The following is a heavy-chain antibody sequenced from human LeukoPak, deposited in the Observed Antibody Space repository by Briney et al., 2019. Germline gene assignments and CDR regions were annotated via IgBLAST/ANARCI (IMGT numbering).Heavy chain of an antibody. CDR2: IYYSGST. CDR1: GGSISSYY. CDR3: ARGGTVRNGMDV. Sequence: SETLSLTCTVSGGSISSYYWSWIRQPSGKGLEWIGYIYYSGSTGYNPSLKSRVTISVDMSKNQFSLNLSSVTAADTAVYYCARGGTVRNGMDVRGQGTTVTVSS. J-gene: IGHJ6*02. D-gene: IGHD1-26*01. V-gene: IGHV4-59*01.